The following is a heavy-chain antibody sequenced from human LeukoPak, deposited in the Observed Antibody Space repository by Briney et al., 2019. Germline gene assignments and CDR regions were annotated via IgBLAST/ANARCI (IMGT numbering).Heavy chain of an antibody. J-gene: IGHJ3*02. V-gene: IGHV4-59*08. D-gene: IGHD2-2*02. Sequence: WIRQPPGKGLEWIGYIYYSGSTNYNPSLKSRVTISVDTSKNQFSLKLSSVTAADTAVYYCARYTYDAFDIWGQGTMVTVSS. CDR3: ARYTYDAFDI. CDR2: IYYSGST.